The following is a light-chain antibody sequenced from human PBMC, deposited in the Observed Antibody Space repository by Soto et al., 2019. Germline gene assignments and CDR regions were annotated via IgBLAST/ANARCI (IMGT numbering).Light chain of an antibody. CDR2: DAS. Sequence: EIVLTQSPATLSLSLGERATLSCRASQSVSSSLAWYQQKPGQAPRLLIYDASNRATGIPARFSGSGSGTDFTLTISSLEPEDLAVYYCQQRGNWPVTFGGGTKVEIK. J-gene: IGKJ4*01. CDR1: QSVSSS. CDR3: QQRGNWPVT. V-gene: IGKV3-11*01.